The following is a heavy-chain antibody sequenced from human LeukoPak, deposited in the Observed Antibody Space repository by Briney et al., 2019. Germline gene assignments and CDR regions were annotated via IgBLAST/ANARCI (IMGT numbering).Heavy chain of an antibody. D-gene: IGHD3-22*01. CDR1: GDSITTSSYY. CDR2: IYYSGST. J-gene: IGHJ4*02. CDR3: ARLETYDSTLDY. V-gene: IGHV4-39*01. Sequence: SETLSLTCIVSGDSITTSSYYWGWIRQPPGKGLEWIGNIYYSGSTYYNPSLKSRVTISVDTSKNQFSLWLSSVTAADTAVYYCARLETYDSTLDYWGQGTLVTVSS.